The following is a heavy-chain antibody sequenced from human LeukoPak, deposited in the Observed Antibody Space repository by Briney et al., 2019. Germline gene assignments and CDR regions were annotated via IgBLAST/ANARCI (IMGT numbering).Heavy chain of an antibody. J-gene: IGHJ6*02. V-gene: IGHV1-69*04. Sequence: ASVTVSCKASGGTFSSYAISWVRQAPGQGLEWMGRIIPILGIANYAQKFQGRVTITADKSTSTAYMELSSLRSEDTAVYYCARRYYGSGSYSYYGMDVWGQGTTVTVSS. D-gene: IGHD3-10*01. CDR3: ARRYYGSGSYSYYGMDV. CDR2: IIPILGIA. CDR1: GGTFSSYA.